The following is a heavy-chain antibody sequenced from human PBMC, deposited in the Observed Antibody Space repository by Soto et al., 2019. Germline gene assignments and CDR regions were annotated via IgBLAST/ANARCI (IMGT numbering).Heavy chain of an antibody. CDR2: ISSSSSYI. CDR1: GFTFSSYS. J-gene: IGHJ4*02. CDR3: AREIKVAGDY. V-gene: IGHV3-21*01. Sequence: EVQLVESGGGLVKPGGSLRLSCAASGFTFSSYSMNWVRQAPGKGLEWVSSISSSSSYIYYADSVKGRFTISRDNAKNSRYLQMNILRAEDTAVYYCAREIKVAGDYWGQGTLVTVSS. D-gene: IGHD6-19*01.